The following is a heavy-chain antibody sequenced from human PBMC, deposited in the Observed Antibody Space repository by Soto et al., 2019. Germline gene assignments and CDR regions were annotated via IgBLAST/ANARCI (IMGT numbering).Heavy chain of an antibody. J-gene: IGHJ4*02. D-gene: IGHD2-21*02. CDR3: ARGPSCGGYCYLFDY. V-gene: IGHV1-46*01. CDR1: GYTFTSYY. Sequence: QVQLLQSGAEVTKPGSSVKLSCKASGYTFTSYYIHWVRQAPGPGIDWVAMINPGGGRTKNAQMFQDRVTLTRDTSTGTVDMELSSLTSADTAVDYCARGPSCGGYCYLFDYWGQGSLVTVSS. CDR2: INPGGGRT.